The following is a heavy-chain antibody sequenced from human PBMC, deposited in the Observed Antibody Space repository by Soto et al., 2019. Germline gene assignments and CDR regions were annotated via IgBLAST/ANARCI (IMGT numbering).Heavy chain of an antibody. CDR1: GGSISSGDYY. CDR2: IYYSGST. Sequence: QMQLQESGPGLVKPSQTLSLTCTVSGGSISSGDYYWSWIRQPPGKGLEWIGYIYYSGSTYYNPSLKSRVTISVDTSKNQFSLKLSSVTAADTAMYYCASSPAGYSDSSGQYVNAFDIWGQGTMVTVSS. D-gene: IGHD3-22*01. CDR3: ASSPAGYSDSSGQYVNAFDI. V-gene: IGHV4-30-4*01. J-gene: IGHJ3*02.